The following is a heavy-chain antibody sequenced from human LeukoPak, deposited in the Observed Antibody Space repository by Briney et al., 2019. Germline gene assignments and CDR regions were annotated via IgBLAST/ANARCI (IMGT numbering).Heavy chain of an antibody. CDR2: IHYSGST. CDR3: ARHTSRYCSSTSCYPRGGYYMDV. D-gene: IGHD2-2*01. CDR1: GDSIIGYY. J-gene: IGHJ6*03. Sequence: SETLSLTCTVSGDSIIGYYWSWIRQPPGKGLEWIGYIHYSGSTNYNPSLKSRVTISVDTSKNQFSLKLSSVTAADTAVYYCARHTSRYCSSTSCYPRGGYYMDVWGKGTTVTVSS. V-gene: IGHV4-59*08.